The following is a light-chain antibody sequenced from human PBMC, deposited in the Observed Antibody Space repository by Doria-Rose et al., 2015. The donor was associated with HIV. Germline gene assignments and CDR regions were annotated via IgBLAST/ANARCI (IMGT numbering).Light chain of an antibody. V-gene: IGKV1-39*01. CDR2: AAS. CDR1: QTVSTS. J-gene: IGKJ1*01. CDR3: QQTYSSPPWT. Sequence: SASIGDRVTITCRASQTVSTSLNWFQQEPGKAPKLLIYAASRLQSGVPSRFSGSGSGTDFTLTISGLQPGDFATYYCQQTYSSPPWTFGQGTKVEMK.